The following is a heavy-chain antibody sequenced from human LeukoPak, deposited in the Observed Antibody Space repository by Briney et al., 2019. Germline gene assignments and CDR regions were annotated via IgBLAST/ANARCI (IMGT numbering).Heavy chain of an antibody. CDR1: GYTFTSYY. D-gene: IGHD3-9*01. CDR2: IHPSGGTT. J-gene: IGHJ1*01. CDR3: ARGFFGTGYLSVQF. Sequence: GASVKVSCEASGYTFTSYYMHWVRQAPGQGLEWMGLIHPSGGTTAYAQKFQGRVTLTRDMSTSTFYMELSSLRSEDTAVYYCARGFFGTGYLSVQFWGQGTLVTVSS. V-gene: IGHV1-46*01.